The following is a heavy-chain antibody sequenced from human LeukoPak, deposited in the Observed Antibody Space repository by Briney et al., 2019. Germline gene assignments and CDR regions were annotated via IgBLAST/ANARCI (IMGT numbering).Heavy chain of an antibody. J-gene: IGHJ5*02. CDR3: ARDRGIAEADSFDP. V-gene: IGHV1-18*01. Sequence: ASVKVSCKPSGYTHTTDGISWVRQAPGQGLEWMGWIDTYSGKTNYAQKFQGRVTMTSDTSTSTAYMELRSLRSDDTAVYYCARDRGIAEADSFDPWGQGTLVTVSS. D-gene: IGHD6-13*01. CDR1: GYTHTTDG. CDR2: IDTYSGKT.